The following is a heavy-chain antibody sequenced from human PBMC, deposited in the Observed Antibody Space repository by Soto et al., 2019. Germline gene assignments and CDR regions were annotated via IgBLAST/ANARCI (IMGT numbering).Heavy chain of an antibody. V-gene: IGHV5-51*01. J-gene: IGHJ6*02. CDR3: ATTQVIVGADYYYYGMDV. CDR2: IYPGDSDT. D-gene: IGHD1-26*01. CDR1: GYSFTSYW. Sequence: HGESLKISCKGSGYSFTSYWIGWVRQMPGKGLEWMGIIYPGDSDTRYSPSFQGQVTISADKSISTAYLQWSSLKASDTAMYYCATTQVIVGADYYYYGMDVWGQGTTVTVSS.